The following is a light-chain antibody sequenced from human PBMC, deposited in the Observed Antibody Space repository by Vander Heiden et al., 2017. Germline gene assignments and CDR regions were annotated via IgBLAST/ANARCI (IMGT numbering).Light chain of an antibody. CDR2: WAS. J-gene: IGKJ2*01. CDR1: QSVLYSSNNKNY. Sequence: DIVMTQSPDSLAVSLGERATINCKSSQSVLYSSNNKNYLAWYQQKPGQPPKLLIYWASTREFGVPDRFSGRRFWTDFTLTISSLQAEDVAVYYCQQDDSTPYTFGQGTKLEIK. CDR3: QQDDSTPYT. V-gene: IGKV4-1*01.